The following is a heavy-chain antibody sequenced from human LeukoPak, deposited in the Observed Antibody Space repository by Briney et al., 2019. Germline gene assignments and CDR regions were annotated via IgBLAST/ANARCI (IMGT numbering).Heavy chain of an antibody. J-gene: IGHJ4*02. D-gene: IGHD3/OR15-3a*01. V-gene: IGHV3-23*01. CDR2: ISGSGGST. Sequence: GGSLRLSCAASGFTFSSYGMSWVRQAPGKGLEWVSAISGSGGSTYYADSVKGRFTISRDNSKNTLYLQMNSPRAEDTAVYYCAGKDYYFDYWGQGTLVTVSS. CDR3: AGKDYYFDY. CDR1: GFTFSSYG.